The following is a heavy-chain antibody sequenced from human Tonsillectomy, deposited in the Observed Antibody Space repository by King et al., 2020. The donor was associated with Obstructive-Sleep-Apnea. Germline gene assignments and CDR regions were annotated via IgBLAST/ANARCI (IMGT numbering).Heavy chain of an antibody. J-gene: IGHJ4*02. CDR1: GGSISNYY. CDR3: AREVVTSFDY. CDR2: IYYSGST. V-gene: IGHV4-59*01. Sequence: PLQESGPGLVRPSETLSLTCTVSGGSISNYYWSWIRQPPGKGLEWIGYIYYSGSTNDNPSLKSRVTISVDTSKNEFSLKLSSVTAADTAVYYCAREVVTSFDYWGRGTLVTVSS. D-gene: IGHD4-23*01.